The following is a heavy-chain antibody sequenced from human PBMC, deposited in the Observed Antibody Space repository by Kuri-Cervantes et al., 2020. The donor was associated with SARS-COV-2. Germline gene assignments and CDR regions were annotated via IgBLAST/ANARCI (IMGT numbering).Heavy chain of an antibody. D-gene: IGHD1-1*01. Sequence: GESLKISCAASGFTFSSYAMSWVRQAPGKGLEWVSAISGSGGSTYYADSVKGRFTISRDNSENTVYLQMNTLSTEDTAVYYCARGFDNWKARADYWGQGTLVTVSS. CDR3: ARGFDNWKARADY. CDR1: GFTFSSYA. V-gene: IGHV3-23*01. CDR2: ISGSGGST. J-gene: IGHJ4*02.